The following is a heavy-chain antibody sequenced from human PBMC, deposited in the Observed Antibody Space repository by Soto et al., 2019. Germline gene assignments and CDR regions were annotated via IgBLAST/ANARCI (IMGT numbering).Heavy chain of an antibody. CDR1: GFTFSSYG. Sequence: GGSLRLSCAASGFTFSSYGMHWVRQAPGKGLEWVAVISYDGSNKYYADSVKGRFTISRDNSKNTLYLQMNSLRAEDTAVYYCAKEGYCSSTSWCYYYGMDVWGQGTTVTVSS. V-gene: IGHV3-30*18. CDR3: AKEGYCSSTSWCYYYGMDV. D-gene: IGHD2-2*01. J-gene: IGHJ6*02. CDR2: ISYDGSNK.